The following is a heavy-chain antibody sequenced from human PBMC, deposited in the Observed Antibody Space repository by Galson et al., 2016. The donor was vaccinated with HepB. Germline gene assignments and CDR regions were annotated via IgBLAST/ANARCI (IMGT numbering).Heavy chain of an antibody. CDR2: VYWDDDK. Sequence: PALVKPPQTLTLTCTFSGFSLRTSGVGVAWIRQSPGKALHCLALVYWDDDKRYSPSLKSRVTITKDTSRNQVVLTMTNMDPVDTATYYCARLRSPSGDFESWGQGTLVTVSS. V-gene: IGHV2-5*02. CDR3: ARLRSPSGDFES. CDR1: GFSLRTSGVG. D-gene: IGHD6-6*01. J-gene: IGHJ4*02.